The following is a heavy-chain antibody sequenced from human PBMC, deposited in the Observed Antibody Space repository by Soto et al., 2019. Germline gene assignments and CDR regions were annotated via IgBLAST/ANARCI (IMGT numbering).Heavy chain of an antibody. CDR2: ISGSGGST. Sequence: GGSLRLSCAASGFTFSSYAMSWVRQAPGKGLEWVSAISGSGGSTYYADSVKGRFTISRDNSKNTLYLQMNSLRAEDTAVYYWAKVFPQFCGGDCFSDYWGRGTWVTVSS. CDR3: AKVFPQFCGGDCFSDY. V-gene: IGHV3-23*01. D-gene: IGHD2-21*01. J-gene: IGHJ4*02. CDR1: GFTFSSYA.